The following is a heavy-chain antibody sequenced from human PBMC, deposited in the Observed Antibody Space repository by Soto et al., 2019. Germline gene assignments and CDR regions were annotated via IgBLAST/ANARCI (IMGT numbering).Heavy chain of an antibody. V-gene: IGHV3-53*04. Sequence: GGSLRLSCAASGFTVSSNYMSWVRQAPGKGLEWVSVIYSGGSTYYADSVKGRFTISRHNSKNTLYLQMNSLRAEDTAVYYCAGSNWNYGFGYFDYWGQGTLVTVSS. D-gene: IGHD1-7*01. CDR3: AGSNWNYGFGYFDY. J-gene: IGHJ4*02. CDR2: IYSGGST. CDR1: GFTVSSNY.